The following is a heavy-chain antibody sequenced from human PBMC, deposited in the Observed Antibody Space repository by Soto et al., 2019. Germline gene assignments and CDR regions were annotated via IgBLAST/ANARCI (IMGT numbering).Heavy chain of an antibody. V-gene: IGHV4-30-4*01. D-gene: IGHD5-18*01. CDR1: GGSISSGDYY. Sequence: QVQLQESGPGLVKPSQTLSLTCTVSGGSISSGDYYWSWIRQPPGKGLEWIGYIYYSGSTYYNPSLKSRVTISVDTSKNQFSLKLSSVTAADTAVYYCARELEYSYGYSDWFDPWGQGTLVTVSS. J-gene: IGHJ5*02. CDR3: ARELEYSYGYSDWFDP. CDR2: IYYSGST.